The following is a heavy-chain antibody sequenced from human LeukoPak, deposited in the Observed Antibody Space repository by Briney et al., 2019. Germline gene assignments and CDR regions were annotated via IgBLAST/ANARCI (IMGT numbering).Heavy chain of an antibody. D-gene: IGHD6-19*01. V-gene: IGHV3-23*01. CDR2: ISGSGGTT. Sequence: GGSLRHSCAASGFTFSSYAMSWVRQAPGKGLEWVSAISGSGGTTYYADSVKGRFTISRDNSKNTLYLQMNSLRAEDTAVYYCAKGQVRSGWPYWGQGTLVTVSS. CDR1: GFTFSSYA. CDR3: AKGQVRSGWPY. J-gene: IGHJ4*02.